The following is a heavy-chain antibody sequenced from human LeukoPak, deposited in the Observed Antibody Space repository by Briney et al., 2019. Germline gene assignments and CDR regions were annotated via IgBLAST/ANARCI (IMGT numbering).Heavy chain of an antibody. CDR1: GYTFTGYY. CDR2: IIPVFGTA. Sequence: GASVKVSRKASGYTFTGYYMHWVGQAPGQGREGMGGIIPVFGTANYAQKFQGRVTITTDESTSTAYMELSSLRSEATAVYYCARARQLSLAAPGDYWGQGTLVTVSS. CDR3: ARARQLSLAAPGDY. V-gene: IGHV1-69*05. D-gene: IGHD5-18*01. J-gene: IGHJ4*02.